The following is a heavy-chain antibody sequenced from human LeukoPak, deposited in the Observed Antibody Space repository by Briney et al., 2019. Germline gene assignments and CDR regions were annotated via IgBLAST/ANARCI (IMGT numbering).Heavy chain of an antibody. CDR2: ISAYNGIT. Sequence: ASVKVSCKAPGYTFTSYGISWVRQAPGQGLEWMGWISAYNGITNYAQKLQGRVTMTTDTSTSTAYMELRSLRSDDTAVYYCARFIAAAGTDNWFDPWGKGTLVTVSS. J-gene: IGHJ5*02. CDR3: ARFIAAAGTDNWFDP. D-gene: IGHD6-13*01. V-gene: IGHV1-18*01. CDR1: GYTFTSYG.